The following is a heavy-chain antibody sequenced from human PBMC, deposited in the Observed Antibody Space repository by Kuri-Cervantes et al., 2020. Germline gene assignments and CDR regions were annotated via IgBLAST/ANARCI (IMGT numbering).Heavy chain of an antibody. Sequence: SQTLSLTCAVSGGSVSGSYWSWIRQPPGKGRGWIGEINHSVSTNYNTSLKSRVTISVDTSKNQFSLKLSSVTAADTAVYYCARGGRAGEYSGYEWKGHYYYYYYMDVWGKGTTVTVSS. CDR2: INHSVST. J-gene: IGHJ6*03. CDR1: GGSVSGSY. V-gene: IGHV4-34*01. CDR3: ARGGRAGEYSGYEWKGHYYYYYYMDV. D-gene: IGHD5-12*01.